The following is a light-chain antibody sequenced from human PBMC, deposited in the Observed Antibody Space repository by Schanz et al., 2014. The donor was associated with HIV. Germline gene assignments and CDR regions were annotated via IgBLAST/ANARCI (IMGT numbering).Light chain of an antibody. V-gene: IGLV2-14*01. Sequence: QSALTQPASVSGSPGQSITISCTGTTSDVGLYTYVSWYQQHPGKAPKLMIYEVTNRPSEDSDRFSGSKSGNVASLTISGLQADDEADYYCGSFTARDTWVFGGGTKVTVL. CDR1: TSDVGLYTY. CDR2: EVT. J-gene: IGLJ2*01. CDR3: GSFTARDTWV.